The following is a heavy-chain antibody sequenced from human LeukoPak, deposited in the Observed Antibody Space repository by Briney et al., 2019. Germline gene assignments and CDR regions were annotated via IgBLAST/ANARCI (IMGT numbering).Heavy chain of an antibody. V-gene: IGHV3-74*01. J-gene: IGHJ4*02. CDR3: AKDMTGPDDS. CDR1: GFPFSAYW. CDR2: INTDGTYT. D-gene: IGHD3-16*01. Sequence: PGGFLRLSCAASGFPFSAYWVHWVRQAPGKGLVWVSRINTDGTYTSYADSVKGRFTISRDNAQNTLFLQMTSLRVEDTAVYYCAKDMTGPDDSWGPGTLVTVSS.